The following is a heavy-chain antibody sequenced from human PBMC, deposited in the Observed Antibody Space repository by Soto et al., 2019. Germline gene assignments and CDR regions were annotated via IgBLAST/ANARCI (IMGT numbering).Heavy chain of an antibody. CDR1: GFTFSGYA. CDR3: ARENPGGSSWYLDP. J-gene: IGHJ5*02. V-gene: IGHV3-30-3*01. CDR2: ISYDGSNK. Sequence: QVQLVESGGGVVQPGRSLRLSCAASGFTFSGYAVHWVRQAPGKGLEWVSVISYDGSNKYYLDSVKGRFTISRDNSKNTLYLQMTSLRAEDTAVYYCARENPGGSSWYLDPWGQGPLVTVSS. D-gene: IGHD6-13*01.